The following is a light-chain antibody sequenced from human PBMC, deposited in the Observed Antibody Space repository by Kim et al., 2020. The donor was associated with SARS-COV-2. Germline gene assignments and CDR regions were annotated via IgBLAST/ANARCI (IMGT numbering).Light chain of an antibody. Sequence: SSELTQDPAVSVALGQTVRITCQGDSLRSYYASWYQQKPGQAPVLVIYGKNNRPSGIPDRFSGSSSGNTASLTITGAQAEDEADYYCNSRDSSGNNNVFG. V-gene: IGLV3-19*01. CDR3: NSRDSSGNNNV. CDR2: GKN. CDR1: SLRSYY. J-gene: IGLJ1*01.